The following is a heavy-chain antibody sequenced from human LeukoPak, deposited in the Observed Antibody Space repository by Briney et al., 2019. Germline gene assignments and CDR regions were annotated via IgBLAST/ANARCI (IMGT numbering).Heavy chain of an antibody. D-gene: IGHD5-24*01. Sequence: GGSLRLSCAASGFTFSSYAMSWVRQAPGKGLEWVSAISGSGGSTYYADSVKGRFTISRDNSKNTLYLQMNSLRAEDTAVYYCARVEDGYLSAFDIWGQGTMVTVSS. CDR2: ISGSGGST. CDR3: ARVEDGYLSAFDI. V-gene: IGHV3-23*01. J-gene: IGHJ3*02. CDR1: GFTFSSYA.